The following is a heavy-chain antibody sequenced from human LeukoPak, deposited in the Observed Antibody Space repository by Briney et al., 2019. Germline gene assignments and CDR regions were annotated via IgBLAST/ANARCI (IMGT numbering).Heavy chain of an antibody. CDR3: AKESSSQWLVRLLDY. CDR2: ISGSGGST. J-gene: IGHJ4*02. D-gene: IGHD6-19*01. CDR1: GFTFSSYA. V-gene: IGHV3-23*01. Sequence: GGSLRLSCAASGFTFSSYAMSWVRQAPGKGLEWVSAISGSGGSTYYADSVKGRFTISRDNSKNTLYLQMNSLRAEDTAVYYCAKESSSQWLVRLLDYWAQGTLVTVSS.